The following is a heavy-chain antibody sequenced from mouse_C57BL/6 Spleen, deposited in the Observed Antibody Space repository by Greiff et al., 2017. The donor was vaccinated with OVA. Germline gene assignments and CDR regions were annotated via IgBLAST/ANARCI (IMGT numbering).Heavy chain of an antibody. CDR3: ARGGVAPFAY. J-gene: IGHJ3*01. D-gene: IGHD1-1*01. V-gene: IGHV5-16*01. CDR1: GFTFSDYY. Sequence: EVKLMESEGGLVQPGSSMKLSCTASGFTFSDYYMAWVRQVPEKGLEWVANINYDGSSTYYLDSLKSRFIISRDNAKNILYLQMSSLKSEHTATYYCARGGVAPFAYWGQGTLVTVSA. CDR2: INYDGSST.